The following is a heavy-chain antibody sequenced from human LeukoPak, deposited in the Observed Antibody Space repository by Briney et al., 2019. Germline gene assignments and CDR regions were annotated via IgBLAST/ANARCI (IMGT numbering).Heavy chain of an antibody. CDR3: ARGPYDGDYAPYFDY. D-gene: IGHD4-17*01. CDR1: GYTFTSYY. Sequence: ASVKVSCKASGYTFTSYYMHWVRQAPGQGLEWMGIINPSGGSTSYAQKFQGRVTMTRDTSTSTVYMELSSLRSEDTAVYYCARGPYDGDYAPYFDYWGQGTLVTVSS. CDR2: INPSGGST. J-gene: IGHJ4*02. V-gene: IGHV1-46*01.